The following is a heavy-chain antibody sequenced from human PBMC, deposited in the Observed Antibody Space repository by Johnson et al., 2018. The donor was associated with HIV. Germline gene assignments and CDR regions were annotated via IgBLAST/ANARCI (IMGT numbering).Heavy chain of an antibody. D-gene: IGHD1-26*01. Sequence: VQLVESGGGLVQPGGSLRLSCAASGFTFSSYAMHWVRQAPGKGLEYVSAISSNGGSTYYANSVKGKFTISRDNSKNTLYLQMGSLRAEDMAVYYCARGWELLTPAFDIWGQGKMVTVSS. J-gene: IGHJ3*02. CDR1: GFTFSSYA. V-gene: IGHV3-64*01. CDR3: ARGWELLTPAFDI. CDR2: ISSNGGST.